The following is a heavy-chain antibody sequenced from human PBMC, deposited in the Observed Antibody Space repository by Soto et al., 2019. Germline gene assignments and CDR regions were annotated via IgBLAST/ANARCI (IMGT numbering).Heavy chain of an antibody. V-gene: IGHV3-30*18. CDR2: ISNDGSNK. Sequence: QVQLVESGGGVVQPGRSLRLSCAASGFNFSAYGMHWVRQAPGKGLQWVAVISNDGSNKYYVDSVMGRFTISRDKSNNTLYLQMNSLRPEDTAVYYCAKVFGLPSPWLVSAGMDVSGQGTTVTVSS. CDR1: GFNFSAYG. CDR3: AKVFGLPSPWLVSAGMDV. J-gene: IGHJ6*02. D-gene: IGHD6-19*01.